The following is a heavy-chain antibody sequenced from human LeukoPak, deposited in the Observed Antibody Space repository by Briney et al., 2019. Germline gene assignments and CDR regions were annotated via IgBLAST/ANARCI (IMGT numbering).Heavy chain of an antibody. Sequence: SETLSLTCTVSGGSISSYYWSWIRQPPGKGLEWIGYIYYSGSTNYNPSLKSRVTISVDTSKNQFSLKLSSVTAADTAVYYCAREPRIAAAGTGYFDYWGQGTLVTVSS. V-gene: IGHV4-59*12. CDR3: AREPRIAAAGTGYFDY. CDR2: IYYSGST. CDR1: GGSISSYY. J-gene: IGHJ4*02. D-gene: IGHD6-13*01.